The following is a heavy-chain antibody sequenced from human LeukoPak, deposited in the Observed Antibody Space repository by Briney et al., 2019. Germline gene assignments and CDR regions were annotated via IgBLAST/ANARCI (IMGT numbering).Heavy chain of an antibody. CDR1: GFTFSSYG. J-gene: IGHJ5*02. CDR3: AKDLWQWLAPPYNWFDP. CDR2: ISYDGSNK. V-gene: IGHV3-30*18. D-gene: IGHD6-19*01. Sequence: GRSLRLSCAASGFTFSSYGMHWVRQAPGKGLEWVAVISYDGSNKYYADSVKGRFSISRDNSKDTLYLQMNSLRAEDTAVYYCAKDLWQWLAPPYNWFDPWGQGTLVTVSA.